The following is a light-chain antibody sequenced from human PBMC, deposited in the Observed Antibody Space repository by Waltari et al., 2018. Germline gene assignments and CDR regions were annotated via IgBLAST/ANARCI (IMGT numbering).Light chain of an antibody. CDR2: GAS. J-gene: IGKJ1*01. Sequence: EIVLTQSPGTLSLSPGERATLSCRASQSVSRSLAWYQQKPGQAPRLLIYGASSRATGVPDRFRGSGSGTDFSLTISRLEPEDFAVYYCQHYVRLPVSFGQGP. V-gene: IGKV3-20*01. CDR3: QHYVRLPVS. CDR1: QSVSRS.